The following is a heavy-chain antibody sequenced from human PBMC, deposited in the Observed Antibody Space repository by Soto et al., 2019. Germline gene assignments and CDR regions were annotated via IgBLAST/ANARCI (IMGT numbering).Heavy chain of an antibody. CDR2: ISYDGSNK. D-gene: IGHD3-3*01. CDR1: GFTFSSYG. V-gene: IGHV3-30*18. Sequence: QVQLVESGGGVVQPGRSLRLSCAASGFTFSSYGMHWVRQAPGKGLEWVAVISYDGSNKYYADSVKDRFTISRDNSKNTLYLQMNSLRAEDTAVYYCAKGDNDFWSGYPWNYYYYGMDVWGQGTTVTVSS. CDR3: AKGDNDFWSGYPWNYYYYGMDV. J-gene: IGHJ6*02.